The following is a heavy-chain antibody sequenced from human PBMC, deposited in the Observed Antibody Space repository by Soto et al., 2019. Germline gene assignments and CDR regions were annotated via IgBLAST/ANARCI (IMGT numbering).Heavy chain of an antibody. Sequence: GGSLRLSCAASGFTLSTYAMSWVRQAPGKGLEWVSGVSGSGGSTYYADSVKGRFTISRDNSKNTLYLQMNSLSAEDTAVYYCAKAPGIAVAGCFDFWGQGTLVTVSS. CDR2: VSGSGGST. CDR3: AKAPGIAVAGCFDF. CDR1: GFTLSTYA. V-gene: IGHV3-23*01. J-gene: IGHJ4*02. D-gene: IGHD6-19*01.